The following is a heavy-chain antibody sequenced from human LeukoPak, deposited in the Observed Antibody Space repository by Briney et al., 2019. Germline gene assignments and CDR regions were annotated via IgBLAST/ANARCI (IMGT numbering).Heavy chain of an antibody. CDR3: ARAVTIFGVVISYYYYYYMDV. D-gene: IGHD3-3*01. CDR1: GGSFSGYY. J-gene: IGHJ6*03. V-gene: IGHV4-34*01. CDR2: INHSGST. Sequence: PSETLSLTCAVYGGSFSGYYWSWIRQPLGKGLEWIGEINHSGSTNYNPSLKSRVTISVDTSKNQFSLKLSSVTAADTAVYYCARAVTIFGVVISYYYYYYMDVWGKGTTVTVSS.